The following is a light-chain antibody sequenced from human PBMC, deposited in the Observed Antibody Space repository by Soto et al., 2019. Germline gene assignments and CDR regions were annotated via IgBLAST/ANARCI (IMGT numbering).Light chain of an antibody. CDR2: DAS. CDR3: QQRQYWPPIT. J-gene: IGKJ5*01. Sequence: PGERATLSCRASLNVNSYLAWYQQKPGQAPRLLIYDASNRAAGIPARFSGSGSGTDFTLTISSLEPEDFAIYYCQQRQYWPPITFGQGTRLEI. V-gene: IGKV3-11*01. CDR1: LNVNSY.